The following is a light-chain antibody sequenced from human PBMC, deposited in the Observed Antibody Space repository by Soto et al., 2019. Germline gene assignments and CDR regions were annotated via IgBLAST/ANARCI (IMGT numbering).Light chain of an antibody. V-gene: IGKV3-15*01. CDR2: GTS. CDR3: QQHNNWPRT. Sequence: EIVMTQSPATLSLSPGERATLSCRASQSVNSNLAWYQQKAGQAPRLLIYGTSTRATGIPARFSGSGSGTDFTLTISSLQFEDFAVYYCQQHNNWPRTFGQGTKVDIK. CDR1: QSVNSN. J-gene: IGKJ1*01.